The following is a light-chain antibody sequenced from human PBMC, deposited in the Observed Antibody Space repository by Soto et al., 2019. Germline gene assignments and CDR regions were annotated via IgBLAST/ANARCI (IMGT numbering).Light chain of an antibody. CDR1: QGFSSTS. CDR3: QQYGSSPRT. J-gene: IGKJ1*01. CDR2: GAS. Sequence: EIVLTQSPGTLSLSPGERATLSCRASQGFSSTSLAWYQQKPGQAPRLLIYGASSRATGIPDRFSGSGSGTDFTLTISRLEPEDFAVYYCQQYGSSPRTFGQGPTLEIK. V-gene: IGKV3-20*01.